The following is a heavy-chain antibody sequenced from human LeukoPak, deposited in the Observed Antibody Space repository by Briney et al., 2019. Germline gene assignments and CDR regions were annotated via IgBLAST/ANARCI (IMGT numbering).Heavy chain of an antibody. D-gene: IGHD3-9*01. J-gene: IGHJ4*02. V-gene: IGHV1-18*01. CDR1: GYTFTSYG. Sequence: GASVKVSCKASGYTFTSYGISWVRQAPGQGLEWKGWISAYNGNTNYAQKLQGRVTMTTDTSTSTAYMELRSLRSDDTAVYYCARGPDLTGYYNELDYWGQGTLVTVSS. CDR2: ISAYNGNT. CDR3: ARGPDLTGYYNELDY.